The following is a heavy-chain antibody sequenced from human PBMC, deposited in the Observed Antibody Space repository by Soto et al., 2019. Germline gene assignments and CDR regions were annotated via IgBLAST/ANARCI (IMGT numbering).Heavy chain of an antibody. CDR1: GYTFTSYA. D-gene: IGHD5-12*01. V-gene: IGHV1-3*01. CDR2: INAGNGNT. J-gene: IGHJ5*02. Sequence: QVQLVQSGAEVKKPGASVKVSCKASGYTFTSYAMHWVRQAPGQRLEWMGWINAGNGNTKYSQKFQGRVTITRDTSASTAYRELSSLRSEDTAVYYCARSVVATGFDPWGQGTLVTVSS. CDR3: ARSVVATGFDP.